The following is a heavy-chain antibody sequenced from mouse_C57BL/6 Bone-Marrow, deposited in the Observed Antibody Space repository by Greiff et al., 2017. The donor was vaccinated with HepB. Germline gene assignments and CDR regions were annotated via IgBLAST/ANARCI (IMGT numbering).Heavy chain of an antibody. Sequence: EVQLQESGAELVRPGASVKLSCTASGFNIKDDYMHWVKQRPEKGLEWIGWIDPENGDTEYASKFQGKATITADTSSNTAYLQLSSLTSEDTAVYYCTTWGFFDYWGQGTTLTVSS. V-gene: IGHV14-4*01. CDR2: IDPENGDT. J-gene: IGHJ2*01. CDR3: TTWGFFDY. CDR1: GFNIKDDY.